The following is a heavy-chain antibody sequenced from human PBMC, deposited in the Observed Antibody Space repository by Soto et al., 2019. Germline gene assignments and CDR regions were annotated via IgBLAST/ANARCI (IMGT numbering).Heavy chain of an antibody. V-gene: IGHV1-69*01. J-gene: IGHJ3*02. CDR2: IIPIFGTA. D-gene: IGHD2-21*02. CDR1: GVTFSSYA. Sequence: QVQLVQSGAEVKKPGSSVKVSCKASGVTFSSYAISWVRQAPGQGLEWMGGIIPIFGTANYAQKFQGRVTITADESTSTAYMELSSLRSKDTAVYYCARRPYCCGDWYPHAFDIWGQGTMVTLSS. CDR3: ARRPYCCGDWYPHAFDI.